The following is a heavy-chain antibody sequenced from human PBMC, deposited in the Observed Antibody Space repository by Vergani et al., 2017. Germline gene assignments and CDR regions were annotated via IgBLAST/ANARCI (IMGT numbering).Heavy chain of an antibody. CDR3: ARHEPLTGLTYFDD. CDR2: VNHSGST. D-gene: IGHD3-9*01. CDR1: GGSFSDYY. Sequence: QVQLQQWGAGLLKPSETLSLTCAVYGGSFSDYYWSWIRQYPGKGLEWIGEVNHSGSTNYNPSLKSRVTISVDTSKNQFSLKLNSVTSADTAVYYCARHEPLTGLTYFDDWGQGTLVTVSS. V-gene: IGHV4-34*01. J-gene: IGHJ4*02.